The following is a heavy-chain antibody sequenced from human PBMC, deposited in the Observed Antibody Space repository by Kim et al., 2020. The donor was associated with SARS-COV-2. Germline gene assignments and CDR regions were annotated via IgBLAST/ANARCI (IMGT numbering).Heavy chain of an antibody. J-gene: IGHJ4*02. CDR3: ARDMNPTVYDY. D-gene: IGHD4-4*01. V-gene: IGHV1-3*01. Sequence: NTKNSQKFQDRVTITRDTSANTAYMDLRSLTFEDTAIYYCARDMNPTVYDYWGQGTLVTVSS. CDR2: NT.